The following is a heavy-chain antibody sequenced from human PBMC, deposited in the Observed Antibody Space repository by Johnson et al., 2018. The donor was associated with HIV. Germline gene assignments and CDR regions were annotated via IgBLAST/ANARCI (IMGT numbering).Heavy chain of an antibody. CDR1: GFTFSSYV. CDR2: ISHDGNNK. Sequence: VQLVESGGGVVQPGRSLRVSCAASGFTFSSYVMHWVRQAPGKGLEWVTIISHDGNNKYYVDSVKGRFTISRDNAKNSLYLQMNSLRAEDTALYYCARRDGFDYGNAFDIWGQGTMVTVSS. V-gene: IGHV3-30*03. J-gene: IGHJ3*02. D-gene: IGHD5-12*01. CDR3: ARRDGFDYGNAFDI.